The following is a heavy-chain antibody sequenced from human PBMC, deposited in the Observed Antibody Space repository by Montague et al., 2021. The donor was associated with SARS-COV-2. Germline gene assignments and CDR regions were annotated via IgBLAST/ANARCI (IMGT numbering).Heavy chain of an antibody. V-gene: IGHV4-39*01. Sequence: SETLSLTCTVSGGSISSGGYYWDWIRQPPGMGLVWIGTIYYSGSTDYNPSLKSRVTISVDTSRNQFSLKVSSVTASATAVYYCATTGGPTTVAGPFDYWGQGTPVTVSS. J-gene: IGHJ4*02. CDR3: ATTGGPTTVAGPFDY. D-gene: IGHD6-19*01. CDR1: GGSISSGGYY. CDR2: IYYSGST.